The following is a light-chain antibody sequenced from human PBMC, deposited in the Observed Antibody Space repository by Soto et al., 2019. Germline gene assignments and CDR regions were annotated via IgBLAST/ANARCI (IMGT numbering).Light chain of an antibody. Sequence: QSALTQPASVSGSPGQSITISCTGTSGDVGGYHYVSWYQQHPGRAPRLLIYEVSNRPSGVSNRFSGSKSGNTASLTISGLQADDEAHYYCSSYTSDSTVVFGGGTQLTVL. CDR2: EVS. V-gene: IGLV2-14*01. CDR3: SSYTSDSTVV. J-gene: IGLJ2*01. CDR1: SGDVGGYHY.